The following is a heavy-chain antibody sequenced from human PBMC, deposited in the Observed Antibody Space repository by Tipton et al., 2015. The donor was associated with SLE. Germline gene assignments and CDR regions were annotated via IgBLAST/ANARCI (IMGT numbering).Heavy chain of an antibody. J-gene: IGHJ2*01. D-gene: IGHD3-22*01. V-gene: IGHV4-61*09. Sequence: TLSLTCTVSGGSVSSGSYYWSWIRQPAGKGLEWIGYIYTSGSTNYNPSLKSRVTISVDTSKNQFSLKLSSVTAADTAVYYCARNHYYDSYWYFDLWGRGTLVTLSS. CDR1: GGSVSSGSYY. CDR3: ARNHYYDSYWYFDL. CDR2: IYTSGST.